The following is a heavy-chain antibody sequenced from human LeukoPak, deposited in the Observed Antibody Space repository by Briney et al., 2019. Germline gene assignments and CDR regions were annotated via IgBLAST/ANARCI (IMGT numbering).Heavy chain of an antibody. Sequence: GGSLRLSCTASGFTFSDYWISWVRQAPGKGLEWVANINQDGSERHYVDSLRGRFTISRDNARNSLYLQMNSLRAEDTAVYFCARDLYYFDCSAYYASDLWGQGTLVTVSS. CDR3: ARDLYYFDCSAYYASDL. D-gene: IGHD3-22*01. CDR1: GFTFSDYW. CDR2: INQDGSER. J-gene: IGHJ5*02. V-gene: IGHV3-7*01.